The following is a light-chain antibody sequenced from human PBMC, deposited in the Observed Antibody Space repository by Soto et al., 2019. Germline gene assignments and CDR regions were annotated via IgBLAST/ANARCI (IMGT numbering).Light chain of an antibody. CDR3: QQYSASPRT. J-gene: IGKJ1*01. CDR1: QSISSNF. V-gene: IGKV3-20*01. CDR2: GAS. Sequence: EIVLTQSPGTLSLSPGEGATLSCRASQSISSNFLAWYQQKRGQAPRLIIHGASNRATGIPDRFSARGTGKDFTLTISRLEHEDFAVYYCQQYSASPRTFGQGTKVDIK.